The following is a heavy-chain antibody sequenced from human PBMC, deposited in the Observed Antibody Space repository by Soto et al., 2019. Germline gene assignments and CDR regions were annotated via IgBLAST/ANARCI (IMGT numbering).Heavy chain of an antibody. CDR3: TTDLPAATTRAWRAAFDF. V-gene: IGHV3-15*01. CDR2: IKSKSDGGTT. Sequence: GGSLRLSCAASGFTFKDAWMTWVRQAPGKGQEWVGRIKSKSDGGTTDYPAPVKGRFTISRDDSKNTLFLEVTGLKTEDTAVYYCTTDLPAATTRAWRAAFDFWGQGTLVTVSS. CDR1: GFTFKDAW. D-gene: IGHD5-12*01. J-gene: IGHJ3*01.